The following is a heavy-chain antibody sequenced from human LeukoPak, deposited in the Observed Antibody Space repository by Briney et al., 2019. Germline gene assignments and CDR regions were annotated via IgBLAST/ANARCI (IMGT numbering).Heavy chain of an antibody. J-gene: IGHJ3*02. CDR1: GFTFSSDA. Sequence: GGSLRLSCAASGFTFSSDAMSWVRQAPGKGLEWVSAISGSGGSTYYADSVKGRFTISRDNSKNTLYLQMSSLRAEDTAVYYCAKDSSGWRAHDAFDIWGQGTMVTVSS. D-gene: IGHD6-19*01. CDR2: ISGSGGST. V-gene: IGHV3-23*01. CDR3: AKDSSGWRAHDAFDI.